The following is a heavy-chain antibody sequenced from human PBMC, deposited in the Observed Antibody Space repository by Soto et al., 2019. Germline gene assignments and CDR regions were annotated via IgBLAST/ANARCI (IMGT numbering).Heavy chain of an antibody. CDR2: ISWNSGSI. Sequence: SLRLSCAASGFTFDDYAMHWVRQTPGKGLEWVSGISWNSGSIAYADSAKGRFTISRDNAKNSLYLQMNSLRAEDTAFYYCAKDTDSGGPAQFDYWGQGTLVTVSS. V-gene: IGHV3-9*01. J-gene: IGHJ4*02. CDR3: AKDTDSGGPAQFDY. CDR1: GFTFDDYA. D-gene: IGHD3-10*01.